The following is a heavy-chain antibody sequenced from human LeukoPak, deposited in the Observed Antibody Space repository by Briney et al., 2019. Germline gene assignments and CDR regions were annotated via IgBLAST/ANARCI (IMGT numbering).Heavy chain of an antibody. CDR2: INWNSGST. CDR1: GFKFDDYG. Sequence: GGSLRLSCAASGFKFDDYGMSWVRQVPGKRLEWVSGINWNSGSTGYADSIKGRFTISRDNAKNSLYLQMNSLRAEDTAVYYCASEVLGYSYYIASDYWGQGTLVTVSS. J-gene: IGHJ4*02. V-gene: IGHV3-20*04. D-gene: IGHD5-18*01. CDR3: ASEVLGYSYYIASDY.